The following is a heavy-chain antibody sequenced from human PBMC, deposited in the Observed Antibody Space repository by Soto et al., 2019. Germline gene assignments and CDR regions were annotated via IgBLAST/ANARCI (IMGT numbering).Heavy chain of an antibody. CDR2: ISSGGEYI. CDR1: GLIFSNYG. J-gene: IGHJ6*02. D-gene: IGHD6-13*01. CDR3: ATDGAAGAVMGV. Sequence: EVQLVESGGGLVKPGGSLRLSCTASGLIFSNYGMNCVRQAAGKRPAWVSSISSGGEYIDYADSVKGRLTISRDNANNILYLHLTSLGVEDTAVYSCATDGAAGAVMGVWGQGTTGTVSS. V-gene: IGHV3-21*06.